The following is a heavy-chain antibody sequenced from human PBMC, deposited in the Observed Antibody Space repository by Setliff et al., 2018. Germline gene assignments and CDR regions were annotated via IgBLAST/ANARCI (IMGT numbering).Heavy chain of an antibody. CDR3: ARGRNIKLRLLDS. Sequence: SETLSLTCTVSGGSISSYYWSWIRQPAGKGLEWIGRIYTSGSTNYNPSLKSRVTISIDTSKNQFSLNLRYVTAADTGLYYCARGRNIKLRLLDSWGQGKLVTVSS. CDR2: IYTSGST. J-gene: IGHJ4*02. D-gene: IGHD1-20*01. CDR1: GGSISSYY. V-gene: IGHV4-4*07.